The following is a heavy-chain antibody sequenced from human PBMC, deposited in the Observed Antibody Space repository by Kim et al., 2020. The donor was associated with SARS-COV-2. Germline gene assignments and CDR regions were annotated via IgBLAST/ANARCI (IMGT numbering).Heavy chain of an antibody. D-gene: IGHD6-19*01. V-gene: IGHV1-69*13. CDR2: IIPIFGTA. CDR1: GGTFSSYA. CDR3: AREFLAVGGAGYFDY. J-gene: IGHJ4*02. Sequence: SVKVSCKASGGTFSSYAISWVRQAPGQGLEWMGGIIPIFGTANYAQKFQGRVTITADESTSTAYMELSSLRSEDTAVYYCAREFLAVGGAGYFDYWGQGTLVTVSS.